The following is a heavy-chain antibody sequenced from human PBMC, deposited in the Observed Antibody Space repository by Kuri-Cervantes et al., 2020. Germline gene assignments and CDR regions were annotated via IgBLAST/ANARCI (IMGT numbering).Heavy chain of an antibody. V-gene: IGHV4-4*07. J-gene: IGHJ4*02. Sequence: ESLKISCTVSGGPISRYYWSWIRQPAGKGLEWIGRIYTSGSTNYNPSLKSRVTISVDKSKNQFSLKLSSVTAADTAVYYCARVLLVRRYYYDSSGYYYLDYWGQGTPVTVSS. CDR3: ARVLLVRRYYYDSSGYYYLDY. D-gene: IGHD3-22*01. CDR1: GGPISRYY. CDR2: IYTSGST.